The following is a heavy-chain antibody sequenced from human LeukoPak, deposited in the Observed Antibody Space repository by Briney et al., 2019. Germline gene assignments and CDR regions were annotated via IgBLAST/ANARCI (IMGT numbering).Heavy chain of an antibody. CDR2: INPNSGGT. J-gene: IGHJ4*02. V-gene: IGHV1-2*02. CDR1: GYTFTGYY. D-gene: IGHD3-3*01. CDR3: ARVVVYDFWSGYYVFDY. Sequence: ASVKVSCKASGYTFTGYYMHWVRPAPGQGLEWMGWINPNSGGTNYAQKFQGRVTMTRDTSISTAYMELSRLRSDDTAVYYCARVVVYDFWSGYYVFDYWGQGTLVTVSS.